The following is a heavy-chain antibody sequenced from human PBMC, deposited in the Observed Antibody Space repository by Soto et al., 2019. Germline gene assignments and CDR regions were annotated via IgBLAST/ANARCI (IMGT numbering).Heavy chain of an antibody. Sequence: QVQLQQWGAGLLKPSETLSLTCAVYGGSFSGSFSGYYWSWIRQPPGKGLEWIGEINQRGSTSYNTSLKSRVTISVDTSKDHFSLSLSSVTAAHTAVYFCARSYCTTTSCYLFFDYWGQGTLVTVSS. CDR3: ARSYCTTTSCYLFFDY. V-gene: IGHV4-34*01. D-gene: IGHD2-2*01. J-gene: IGHJ4*02. CDR2: INQRGST. CDR1: GGSFSGSFSGYY.